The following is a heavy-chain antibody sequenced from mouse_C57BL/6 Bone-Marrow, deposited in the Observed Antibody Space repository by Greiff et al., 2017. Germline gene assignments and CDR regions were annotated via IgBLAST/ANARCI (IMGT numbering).Heavy chain of an antibody. CDR1: GYTFTSYW. V-gene: IGHV1-55*01. D-gene: IGHD2-2*01. CDR2: IYPGSGST. CDR3: ARGGLPDYYAMDY. Sequence: QVQLQQPGAELVKPGASVKMSCKASGYTFTSYWITWVKQRPGQGLEWIGDIYPGSGSTNYNEKFKSKATLTVDTSSSTAYMQLISLTSEDSAVYYCARGGLPDYYAMDYWGQGTSVTVSS. J-gene: IGHJ4*01.